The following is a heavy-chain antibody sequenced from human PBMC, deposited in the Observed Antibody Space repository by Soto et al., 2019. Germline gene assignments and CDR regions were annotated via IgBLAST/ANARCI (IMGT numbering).Heavy chain of an antibody. V-gene: IGHV4-34*01. Sequence: SETLSLTCAVYGGSFSGYYWSWIRQPPGKGLEWIGEINHSGSTNYNPSLKSRVTISVDTSKNQFSLIAEDMAVYYCARKALGIAAVAMGPLSWGQGTMVTVSS. CDR2: INHSGST. J-gene: IGHJ3*01. D-gene: IGHD6-13*01. CDR3: ARKALGIAAVAMGPLS. CDR1: GGSFSGYY.